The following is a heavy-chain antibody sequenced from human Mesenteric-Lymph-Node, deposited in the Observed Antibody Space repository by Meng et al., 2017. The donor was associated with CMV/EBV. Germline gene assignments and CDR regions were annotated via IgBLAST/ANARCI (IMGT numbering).Heavy chain of an antibody. D-gene: IGHD6-13*01. J-gene: IGHJ4*02. CDR2: INTNTGNT. CDR3: ARDLTAAGYFDY. CDR1: GYSFTSYA. Sequence: CKDSGYSFTSYAIIWVRQAPGQGLEWMGWINTNTGNTKYAQGFTGRFVFSLDTSVSTAYLQISSLKGEDTAVYYCARDLTAAGYFDYWGQGTLVTVSS. V-gene: IGHV7-4-1*02.